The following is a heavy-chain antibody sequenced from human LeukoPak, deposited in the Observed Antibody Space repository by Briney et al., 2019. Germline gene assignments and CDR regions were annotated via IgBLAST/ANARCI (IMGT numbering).Heavy chain of an antibody. CDR2: IRANVGST. V-gene: IGHV3-23*01. CDR1: GFTFSSYG. CDR3: ARDRGSHFPVSNFDY. D-gene: IGHD2/OR15-2a*01. Sequence: PGGSLRLSCVVAGFTFSSYGMSWVRQAPGKGLEWVSGIRANVGSTYYADSVKGRFTISRDNSKNTLYLQMNCLRAEDTAVYYCARDRGSHFPVSNFDYWGQGTLVTVSS. J-gene: IGHJ4*02.